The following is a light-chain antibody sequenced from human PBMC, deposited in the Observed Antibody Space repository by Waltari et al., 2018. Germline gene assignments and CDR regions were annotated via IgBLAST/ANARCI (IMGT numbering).Light chain of an antibody. J-gene: IGKJ1*01. CDR3: QHYVRLPVT. CDR2: DAS. V-gene: IGKV3-20*01. Sequence: EIVLTQSPGTLSLSPGERATLSCRASQSFTRYLAWYQHKPGQAPRLLIYDASTRAADIAYRFSGSGFGTDFTLTISRLEPEDSAVYYCQHYVRLPVTFGQGTKVEIK. CDR1: QSFTRY.